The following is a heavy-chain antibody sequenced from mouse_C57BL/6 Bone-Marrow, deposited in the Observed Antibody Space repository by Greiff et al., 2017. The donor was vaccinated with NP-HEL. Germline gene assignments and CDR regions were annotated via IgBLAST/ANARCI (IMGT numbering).Heavy chain of an antibody. V-gene: IGHV1-80*01. CDR2: IYPGDGDT. D-gene: IGHD1-1*01. CDR3: ARWGYYGSSYNWYFDV. J-gene: IGHJ1*03. Sequence: VQLQQSGAELVKPGASVKISCKASGYAFSSYWMNWVKQRPGKGLEWIGQIYPGDGDTNYNGKFKGKATLTADKSSSTAYMQLSSLTSEDSAVYFCARWGYYGSSYNWYFDVWGTGTTVTVSS. CDR1: GYAFSSYW.